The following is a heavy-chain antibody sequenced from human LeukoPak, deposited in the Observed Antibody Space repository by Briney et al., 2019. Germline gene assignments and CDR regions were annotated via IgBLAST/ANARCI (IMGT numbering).Heavy chain of an antibody. CDR1: GYTFTSYG. CDR2: ISAYNGNT. V-gene: IGHV1-18*01. D-gene: IGHD6-13*01. CDR3: ARAGQQLSPYDAFDI. J-gene: IGHJ3*02. Sequence: ASVKVSCKASGYTFTSYGISWVRQAPGQGLEWMGWISAYNGNTNYAQKLQGRVTMTTDTSTSTAYMELRSLRSEDTAVYYCARAGQQLSPYDAFDIWGQGTMVTVSS.